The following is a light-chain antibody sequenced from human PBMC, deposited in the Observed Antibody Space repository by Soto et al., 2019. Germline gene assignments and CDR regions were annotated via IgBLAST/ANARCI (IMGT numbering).Light chain of an antibody. J-gene: IGKJ1*01. CDR1: QSISSW. CDR2: KAS. V-gene: IGKV1-5*03. Sequence: DIQMTQSPSTLSAXXXXXVXXTXRAXQSISSWLAWYQQKPGKAPKLLIYKASSLESGVPSRFSGSGSGTEFTLTISSLQPDDFATYYCQQYNSXWTXGQGTKVEIK. CDR3: QQYNSXWT.